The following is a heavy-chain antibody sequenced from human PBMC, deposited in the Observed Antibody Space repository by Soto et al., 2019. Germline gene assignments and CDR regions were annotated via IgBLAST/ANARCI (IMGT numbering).Heavy chain of an antibody. CDR1: GGSVTSHY. CDR3: ARESAGSGKNNWFDP. V-gene: IGHV4-59*02. CDR2: IHYSGGT. J-gene: IGHJ5*02. D-gene: IGHD3-10*01. Sequence: PSETLSLTCTVYGGSVTSHYWSWIRQPPGNGMEWIGFIHYSGGTKYNPSLESRVTMSVDPSQNQLSLRLNSVTAADTAVYYCARESAGSGKNNWFDPWGLGILVTVSS.